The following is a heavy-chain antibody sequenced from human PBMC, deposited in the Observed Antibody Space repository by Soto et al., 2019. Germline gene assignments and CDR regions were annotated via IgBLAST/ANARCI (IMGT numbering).Heavy chain of an antibody. Sequence: ETLSLFCTVSGGSISGYYWSWIRKPPGKGLEWIGYIYYSVSTNYNPSLKSRVTISVDTSKNQFSLKPSSVTAADTAVYYCARGLWRGYYYYYYGMDVWGQGTTVTVPS. CDR3: ARGLWRGYYYYYYGMDV. CDR1: GGSISGYY. V-gene: IGHV4-59*01. J-gene: IGHJ6*02. D-gene: IGHD3-3*01. CDR2: IYYSVST.